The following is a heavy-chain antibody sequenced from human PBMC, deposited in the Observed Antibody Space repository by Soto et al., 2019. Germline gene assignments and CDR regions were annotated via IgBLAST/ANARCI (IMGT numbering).Heavy chain of an antibody. CDR1: GGSFSGYY. D-gene: IGHD2-2*01. V-gene: IGHV4-34*01. J-gene: IGHJ4*02. Sequence: QVQLQQWGAGLLKPSETLSLTCAVYGGSFSGYYWSWIRQPPGKGLEWIGEINHSGSTSYNPSLKSRVTISVDTSKNHFSLKLSSVTAADTAVYYCARGLYCSSTSCSEYWGQGTLVTVSS. CDR3: ARGLYCSSTSCSEY. CDR2: INHSGST.